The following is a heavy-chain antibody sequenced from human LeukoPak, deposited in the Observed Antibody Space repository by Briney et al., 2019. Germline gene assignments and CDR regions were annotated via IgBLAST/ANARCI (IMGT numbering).Heavy chain of an antibody. D-gene: IGHD5-24*01. CDR2: IYTSGST. J-gene: IGHJ5*02. V-gene: IGHV4-61*02. CDR3: AKQMATILAWFDP. CDR1: GGSISSGSYY. Sequence: SQTLSLTXTVSGGSISSGSYYWSWLRQPAGKGLEWIGRIYTSGSTNYNPSLKSRVTISVDTSKNQFSLKLSSVTAADTAVYYCAKQMATILAWFDPWGQGTLVTVSS.